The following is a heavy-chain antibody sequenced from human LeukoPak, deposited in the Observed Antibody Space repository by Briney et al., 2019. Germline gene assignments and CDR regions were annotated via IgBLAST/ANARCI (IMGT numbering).Heavy chain of an antibody. D-gene: IGHD3-22*01. J-gene: IGHJ4*02. CDR1: GYTFTSYG. CDR3: ARADDSSGYLDTNFDY. Sequence: ASVKVSCKASGYTFTSYGISWVRQAPGQGLEWMGWISAYNGNTNYAQKLQGRVTMTTDTSTSTAYMELRSLRSDDTAVYYCARADDSSGYLDTNFDYWGREPWSPSPQ. CDR2: ISAYNGNT. V-gene: IGHV1-18*01.